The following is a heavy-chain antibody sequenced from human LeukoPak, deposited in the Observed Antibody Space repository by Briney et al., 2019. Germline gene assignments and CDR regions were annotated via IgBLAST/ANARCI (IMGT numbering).Heavy chain of an antibody. V-gene: IGHV4-59*01. J-gene: IGHJ4*02. D-gene: IGHD4-17*01. Sequence: SETLSLTCTVSGGSISSYYWSWIRQPPGKGLEWIGYIYYSGSTNYNPSLKSRVTISVDTSKNQFSLKLSSVTAADTAVYYCARVPIDYARSYAFFDYWGQGTLVTVSS. CDR3: ARVPIDYARSYAFFDY. CDR1: GGSISSYY. CDR2: IYYSGST.